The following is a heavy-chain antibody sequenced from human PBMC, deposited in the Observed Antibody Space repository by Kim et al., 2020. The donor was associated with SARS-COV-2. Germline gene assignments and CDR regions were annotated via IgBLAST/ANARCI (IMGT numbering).Heavy chain of an antibody. CDR3: AKGAMVQGPLHYYYYMDV. V-gene: IGHV3-43*02. CDR2: ISGDGGST. J-gene: IGHJ6*03. CDR1: GFTFDDYA. D-gene: IGHD3-10*01. Sequence: GGSLRLSCAASGFTFDDYAMHWVRQAPGKGLEWVSLISGDGGSTYYADSVKGRFTISRDNSKNSLYLQMNSLRTEDTALYYCAKGAMVQGPLHYYYYMDVWGKGTTVTVSS.